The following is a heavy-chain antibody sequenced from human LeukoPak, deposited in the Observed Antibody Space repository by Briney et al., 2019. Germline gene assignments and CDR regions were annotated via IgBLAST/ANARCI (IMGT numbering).Heavy chain of an antibody. Sequence: GESLKISCKGSGYSFTSYWIGWMRQMPGKGLEWMGIIYPGDSDTRYSPSFQGQVTISADKSISTAYLQWSSLKASDTAMYYCARRGYCSSTSCHLYYYGMDVWGQGTTVTVSS. V-gene: IGHV5-51*01. J-gene: IGHJ6*02. CDR3: ARRGYCSSTSCHLYYYGMDV. D-gene: IGHD2-2*01. CDR1: GYSFTSYW. CDR2: IYPGDSDT.